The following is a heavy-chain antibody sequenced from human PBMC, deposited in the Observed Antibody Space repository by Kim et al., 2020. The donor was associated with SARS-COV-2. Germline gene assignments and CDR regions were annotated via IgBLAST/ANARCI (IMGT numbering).Heavy chain of an antibody. CDR3: AREGYCSGGSCYPDY. V-gene: IGHV1-46*01. J-gene: IGHJ4*02. Sequence: KVQGRVTMTRDTSTSTVYMELSSLRSEDTAVYYCAREGYCSGGSCYPDYWGQGTLVTVSS. D-gene: IGHD2-15*01.